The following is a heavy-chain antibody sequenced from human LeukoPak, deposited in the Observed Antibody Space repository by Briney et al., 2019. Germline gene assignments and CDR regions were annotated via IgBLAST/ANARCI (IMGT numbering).Heavy chain of an antibody. CDR2: IYYSGST. J-gene: IGHJ6*02. CDR3: ARGIAVAGYYYYGMDV. Sequence: SETLFLTCTVSGGSISSYYWSWIRQPPGKGLEWIGYIYYSGSTNYNPSLKSRVTISVDTSKNQFSLKLSSVTAAGTAVYYCARGIAVAGYYYYGMDVWGQGTTVTVSS. D-gene: IGHD6-19*01. V-gene: IGHV4-59*01. CDR1: GGSISSYY.